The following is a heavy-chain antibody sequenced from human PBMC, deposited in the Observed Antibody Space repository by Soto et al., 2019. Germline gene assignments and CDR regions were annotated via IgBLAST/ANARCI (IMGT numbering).Heavy chain of an antibody. Sequence: SETLSLTCTVSGGSISSSSYYWGWIRQPPGKGLEWIGSIYYTGTTSYNPSLKSRVTISVDTSKNQFSLRLSSVTAADTAVYYCARITRYNYGFFSPQAPDYWGQGTRVTVSS. CDR2: IYYTGTT. D-gene: IGHD5-18*01. V-gene: IGHV4-39*01. J-gene: IGHJ4*02. CDR3: ARITRYNYGFFSPQAPDY. CDR1: GGSISSSSYY.